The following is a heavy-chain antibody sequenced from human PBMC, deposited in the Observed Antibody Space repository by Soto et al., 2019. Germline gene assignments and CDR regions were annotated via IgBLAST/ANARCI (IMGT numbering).Heavy chain of an antibody. CDR3: ARDLRGLVSMGREESWFDP. CDR1: RGSVSSGSYY. D-gene: IGHD4-17*01. V-gene: IGHV4-61*01. J-gene: IGHJ5*02. CDR2: INHSGRT. Sequence: NPSETLSLTCTVSRGSVSSGSYYWTWIRQPPGKGLEWIGSINHSGRTNYNPSLKSRVTISIDTSKNQFSLRLSSVSAADTAVYSCARDLRGLVSMGREESWFDPWGQGTLVTVSS.